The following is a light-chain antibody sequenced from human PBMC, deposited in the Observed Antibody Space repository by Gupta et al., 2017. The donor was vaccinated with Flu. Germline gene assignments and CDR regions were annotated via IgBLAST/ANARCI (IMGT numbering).Light chain of an antibody. CDR1: ALPKQY. J-gene: IGLJ2*01. Sequence: SYQLTQPPSVSVSAGQTARITCFGDALPKQYAYWYQQKSGQAPVLVIYEDTERPSGIPERFSGASSGTMATLTISGAQVEDEADYYCYPTDNSDNQRVVGGGTKVTGL. V-gene: IGLV3-10*01. CDR2: EDT. CDR3: YPTDNSDNQRV.